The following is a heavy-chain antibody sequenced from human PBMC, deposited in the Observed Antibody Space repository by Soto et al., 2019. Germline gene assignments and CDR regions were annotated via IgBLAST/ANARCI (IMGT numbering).Heavy chain of an antibody. CDR3: ARDCSPLEPYNWFDP. D-gene: IGHD2-21*01. CDR1: GFTFSTYS. Sequence: GGSLRLSCAASGFTFSTYSMRWVRQGPGKGLEWVSYISSFSSTIYYADSVKGRFTISRDNAKNSLYLQMNSLRAEDTAVYYCARDCSPLEPYNWFDPWGLGTLVTVAS. V-gene: IGHV3-48*01. CDR2: ISSFSSTI. J-gene: IGHJ5*02.